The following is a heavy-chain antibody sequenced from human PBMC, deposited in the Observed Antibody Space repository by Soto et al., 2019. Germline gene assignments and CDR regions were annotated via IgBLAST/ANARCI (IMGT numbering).Heavy chain of an antibody. CDR2: VRSKAHGGRI. Sequence: PGGSXGLSGTRAGGTFFAKSVTLFRHAAGKGRECVGLVRSKAHGGRIEYAASVKGRFTLTRDDSKRIVYLQMNRLKTEDTALYYCPRPDLDTSGPKTYQYGMDVCGQRPTVNVSS. J-gene: IGHJ6*01. D-gene: IGHD5-18*01. V-gene: IGHV3-49*03. CDR1: GGTFFAKS. CDR3: PRPDLDTSGPKTYQYGMDV.